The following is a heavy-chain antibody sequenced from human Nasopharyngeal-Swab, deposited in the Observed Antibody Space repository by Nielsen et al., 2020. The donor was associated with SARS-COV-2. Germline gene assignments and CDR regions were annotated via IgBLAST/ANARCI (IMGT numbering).Heavy chain of an antibody. V-gene: IGHV4-31*02. CDR2: IYYSGCT. Sequence: WIRQPPGKGLEWIGYIYYSGCTYYNPSLKSRVTISVDTSKNQFSLKLSSVTAADTAVYYCARWRMNTVTTGYFDYWGQGTLVTVSS. J-gene: IGHJ4*02. CDR3: ARWRMNTVTTGYFDY. D-gene: IGHD4-11*01.